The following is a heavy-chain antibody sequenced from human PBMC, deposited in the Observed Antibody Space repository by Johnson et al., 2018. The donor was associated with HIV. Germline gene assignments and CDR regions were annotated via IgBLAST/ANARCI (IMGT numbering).Heavy chain of an antibody. V-gene: IGHV3-11*01. J-gene: IGHJ3*02. D-gene: IGHD3-3*01. CDR1: GFTFSDYY. CDR3: VRAGNYDFWGGYLADDAFDI. Sequence: QVQLVESGGGLVKPGGSLRLSCEASGFTFSDYYMSWIRQAPGKGLEWVSYISSSGSTIYYADSVKGSFTLSRDNSKNSLYLQMTSLRAEDTAVYYCVRAGNYDFWGGYLADDAFDICGQGTMVTVSS. CDR2: ISSSGSTI.